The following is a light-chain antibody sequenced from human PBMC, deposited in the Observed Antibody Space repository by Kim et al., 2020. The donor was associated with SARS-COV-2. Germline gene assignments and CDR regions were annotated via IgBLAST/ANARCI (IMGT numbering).Light chain of an antibody. Sequence: DIVMTQSPLSLPVTPGEPASISCRSSQSLLHSNGYNYLDWYLQKPGQSPQLLIYLGSNRASGVPDRFSGSGSGTDFALKINRVEAEDVGVYYCMQALQTPTFGQGTKLEI. CDR2: LGS. CDR1: QSLLHSNGYNY. CDR3: MQALQTPT. J-gene: IGKJ2*01. V-gene: IGKV2-28*01.